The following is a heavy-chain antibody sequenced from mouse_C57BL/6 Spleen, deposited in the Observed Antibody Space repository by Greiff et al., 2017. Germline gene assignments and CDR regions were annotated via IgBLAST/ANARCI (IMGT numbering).Heavy chain of an antibody. CDR2: INPYNGGT. CDR1: GYTFTDYY. D-gene: IGHD3-2*02. Sequence: VQLKQSGPVLVKPGASVKMSCKASGYTFTDYYMNWVKQSHGKSLEWIGVINPYNGGTSYNQKFKGKATLTVDKSSSTAYMELNSLTSEDSAVYYCARDSSGYRAMDYWGQGTSVTVSS. J-gene: IGHJ4*01. CDR3: ARDSSGYRAMDY. V-gene: IGHV1-19*01.